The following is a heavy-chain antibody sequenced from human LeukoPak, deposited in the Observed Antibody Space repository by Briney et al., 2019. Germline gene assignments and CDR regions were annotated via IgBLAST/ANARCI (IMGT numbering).Heavy chain of an antibody. Sequence: GGSLRLSCAASGFTFSSCSMNWVRQAPGKGLEWVSSISSSSSYIYYADSVKGRFTISRDNAKNSLYLQMNSLRAEDTAVYYCARDPGSSWYWGGGYYYYYMDVWGKGTTVTVSS. CDR1: GFTFSSCS. V-gene: IGHV3-21*01. D-gene: IGHD6-13*01. CDR3: ARDPGSSWYWGGGYYYYYMDV. CDR2: ISSSSSYI. J-gene: IGHJ6*03.